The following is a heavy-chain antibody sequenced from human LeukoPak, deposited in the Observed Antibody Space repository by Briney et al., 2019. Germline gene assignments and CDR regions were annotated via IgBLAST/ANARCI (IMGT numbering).Heavy chain of an antibody. V-gene: IGHV3-33*01. J-gene: IGHJ6*02. Sequence: GRSLRLSCAASGFTFSSYVMHWVRQAPGKGLEWVAVIWYDGSNKYYADSVKGRFTISRDNSKNTLYLQMNSLRAEDTAVYYCAREGIAVAGKDYYYYGMDVWGQGTTVTVSS. CDR2: IWYDGSNK. CDR1: GFTFSSYV. CDR3: AREGIAVAGKDYYYYGMDV. D-gene: IGHD6-19*01.